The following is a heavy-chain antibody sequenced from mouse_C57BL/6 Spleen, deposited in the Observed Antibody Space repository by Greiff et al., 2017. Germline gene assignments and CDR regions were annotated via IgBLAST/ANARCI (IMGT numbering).Heavy chain of an antibody. D-gene: IGHD1-1*02. V-gene: IGHV5-16*01. Sequence: EVQWVESEGGLVQPGSSMKLSCTASGFTFSDYYMAWVRQVPEKGLEWVANINYDGSSTYYLDSLKSRFIISRDNAKNILYLQMSSLKSEDTATYYCARDGGGYYAMDYWGQGTSVTVSS. J-gene: IGHJ4*01. CDR2: INYDGSST. CDR1: GFTFSDYY. CDR3: ARDGGGYYAMDY.